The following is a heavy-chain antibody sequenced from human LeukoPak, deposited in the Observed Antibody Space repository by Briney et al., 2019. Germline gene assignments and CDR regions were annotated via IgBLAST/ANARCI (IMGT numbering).Heavy chain of an antibody. CDR1: GFTFSSYS. CDR3: ATDDYGDYVTFDY. D-gene: IGHD4-17*01. J-gene: IGHJ4*02. CDR2: ISSSSSYI. Sequence: GGSLRLSCAASGFTFSSYSMNWVRQAPGKGLEWVSSISSSSSYIYYADSVKGRFTISRDNAKNSLYLQMNSLRAEDTAVYYCATDDYGDYVTFDYWGQGTLVTVSS. V-gene: IGHV3-21*01.